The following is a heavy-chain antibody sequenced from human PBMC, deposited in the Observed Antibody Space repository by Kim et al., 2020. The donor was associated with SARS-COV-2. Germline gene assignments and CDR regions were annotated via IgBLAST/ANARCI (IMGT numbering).Heavy chain of an antibody. CDR1: GFTFSSYS. Sequence: GGSLRLSCAASGFTFSSYSMNWVRQAPGKGLEWVSSISSSSSYIYYADSVKGRFTISRDNAKNSLYLQMNSLRAEDMAVYYCAREVYYYDSSGYYRAFDIWGQGTMVTVSS. J-gene: IGHJ3*02. D-gene: IGHD3-22*01. V-gene: IGHV3-21*01. CDR2: ISSSSSYI. CDR3: AREVYYYDSSGYYRAFDI.